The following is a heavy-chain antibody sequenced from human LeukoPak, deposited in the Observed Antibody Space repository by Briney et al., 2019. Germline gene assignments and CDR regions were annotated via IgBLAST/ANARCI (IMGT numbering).Heavy chain of an antibody. CDR2: ITPGGHT. V-gene: IGHV3-66*01. D-gene: IGHD1-7*01. CDR1: GFSVDSRF. CDR3: ARGTSGTTTFDF. J-gene: IGHJ4*02. Sequence: GSLRLSCTASGFSVDSRFMHWVRQAPGKGPERVSFITPGGHTDYTESVKGRFTIYRDNVRNTLSLQMNSLRVEDTAVYYCARGTSGTTTFDFWGPGTLVTVSS.